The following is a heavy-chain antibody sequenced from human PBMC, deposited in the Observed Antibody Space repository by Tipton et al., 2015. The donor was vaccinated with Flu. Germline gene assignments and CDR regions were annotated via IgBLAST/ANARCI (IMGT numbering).Heavy chain of an antibody. CDR3: ARGRRAAARPFYYYYGMDV. D-gene: IGHD6-6*01. CDR1: GGSFSGYY. CDR2: INHSGST. V-gene: IGHV4-34*01. J-gene: IGHJ6*02. Sequence: TLSLTCAVYGGSFSGYYWSWIRQPPGKGLEWIGEINHSGSTNYNPSLKSRVTISVDTSKNQFSLKLSSVTAADTAVYYCARGRRAAARPFYYYYGMDVWGQGTTVTVSS.